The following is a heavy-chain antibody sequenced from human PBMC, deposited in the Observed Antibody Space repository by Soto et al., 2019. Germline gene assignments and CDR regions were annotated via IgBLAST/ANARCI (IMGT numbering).Heavy chain of an antibody. CDR3: ARGSFYGDYFDY. J-gene: IGHJ4*02. Sequence: GGSLRLSCASSGFTFSSYWMSWARQAPGKGLEWVANIKQDGSEKYYVDSVKGRFTISRDNAKNSLYLQMNSLRAEDTAVYYYARGSFYGDYFDYRGQGTLVTVSS. CDR1: GFTFSSYW. D-gene: IGHD4-17*01. V-gene: IGHV3-7*01. CDR2: IKQDGSEK.